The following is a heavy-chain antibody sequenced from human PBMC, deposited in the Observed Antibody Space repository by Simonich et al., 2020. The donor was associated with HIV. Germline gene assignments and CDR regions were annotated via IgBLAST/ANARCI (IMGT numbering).Heavy chain of an antibody. CDR3: ARHRETMVRGLVSYFDY. CDR2: LYYSGST. D-gene: IGHD3-10*01. J-gene: IGHJ4*02. V-gene: IGHV4-39*01. Sequence: QLQLQESGPGLVTPSETLSLTCTVSGGSISSSSYYWGWIRQPPGKGLEWIGSLYYSGSTYHSPSVKSRVTIAVDTSKNQFSLNRSSATATDTAVYYCARHRETMVRGLVSYFDYWGQGTLVTVSS. CDR1: GGSISSSSYY.